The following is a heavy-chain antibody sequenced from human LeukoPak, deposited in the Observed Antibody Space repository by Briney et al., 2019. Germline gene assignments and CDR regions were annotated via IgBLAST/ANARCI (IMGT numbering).Heavy chain of an antibody. J-gene: IGHJ5*02. Sequence: SETLSLTCTVSGGSISSSSYYWGWIRQPPGKGLEWIGSIHYTGTTYYNPSLKSRLTISVDTSKNQFSLKLSSVTAADTAVYYCARVICTNGVCFNWFDPWGQGTLVTVSS. V-gene: IGHV4-39*01. CDR2: IHYTGTT. CDR1: GGSISSSSYY. D-gene: IGHD2-8*01. CDR3: ARVICTNGVCFNWFDP.